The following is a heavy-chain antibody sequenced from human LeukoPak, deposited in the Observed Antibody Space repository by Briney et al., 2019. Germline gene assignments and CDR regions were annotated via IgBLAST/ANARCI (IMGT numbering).Heavy chain of an antibody. CDR1: GGSISSSSYY. J-gene: IGHJ4*02. Sequence: PSETLSLTCTVSGGSISSSSYYWGWIRQPPGKGLEWIGSIYYSGSTYYNPSLKSRVTISVDTSKNQFSLKLSSVTAADTAVYYCAGWYYGSGSLEENWGQGTLVTVSS. CDR3: AGWYYGSGSLEEN. D-gene: IGHD3-10*01. CDR2: IYYSGST. V-gene: IGHV4-39*01.